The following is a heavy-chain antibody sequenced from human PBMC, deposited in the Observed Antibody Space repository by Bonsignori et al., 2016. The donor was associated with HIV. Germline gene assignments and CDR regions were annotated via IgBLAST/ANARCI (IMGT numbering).Heavy chain of an antibody. CDR1: GDSISSSNYY. V-gene: IGHV4-39*07. D-gene: IGHD1-26*01. Sequence: QVQLQESGPGLVKPSETLSLTCTVSGDSISSSNYYWSWIRQPPGKGLEWIGNIFYTGSAGYNPSLQSRVAMSLDTSKNLFSLKVTSVTAADTAVYYCAREWDIILDQAFDVWGQGGNGHRLF. J-gene: IGHJ3*01. CDR3: AREWDIILDQAFDV. CDR2: IFYTGSA.